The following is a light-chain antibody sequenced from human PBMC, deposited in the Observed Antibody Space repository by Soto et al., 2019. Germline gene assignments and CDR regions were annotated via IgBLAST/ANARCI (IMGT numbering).Light chain of an antibody. CDR1: QNINNW. CDR3: QQYNSYPLT. J-gene: IGKJ4*01. Sequence: DIQMTQSPSTLSAFVGDRVTITCRASQNINNWLAWYQQKPGKAPKLLIYKASSLEIEVPSRFSGSGSGTEFTLSISSLQPDDFAIYYCQQYNSYPLTFGGGT. V-gene: IGKV1-5*03. CDR2: KAS.